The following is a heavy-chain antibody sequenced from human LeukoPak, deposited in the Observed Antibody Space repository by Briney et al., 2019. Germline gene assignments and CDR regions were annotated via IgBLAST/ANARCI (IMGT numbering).Heavy chain of an antibody. CDR3: ARDYRYYAD. D-gene: IGHD3-16*02. V-gene: IGHV3-53*01. CDR2: TYSGGTT. J-gene: IGHJ4*02. CDR1: GFSVTSNY. Sequence: AGRSLRLSCAASGFSVTSNYMSWVRQAPGKGLEWVSVTYSGGTTYYADSVKGRFTISRDTSKNTVYLQMNSLSAEDTAVYYCARDYRYYADWGQGTLVTVSS.